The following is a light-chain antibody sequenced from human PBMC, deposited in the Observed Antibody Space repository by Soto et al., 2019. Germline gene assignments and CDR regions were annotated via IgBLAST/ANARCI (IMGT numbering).Light chain of an antibody. CDR2: GVS. CDR3: QQYGTSPLT. V-gene: IGKV3-20*01. Sequence: EIVLTQSPATLSLSPGERATLSCRASQSVRSGYLAWYQQKPGQAPRLLIYGVSSRATGIPDRFSGSGSGTDFTLTISRLEPEDFAVYYCQQYGTSPLTFGGGTKVDIK. J-gene: IGKJ4*01. CDR1: QSVRSGY.